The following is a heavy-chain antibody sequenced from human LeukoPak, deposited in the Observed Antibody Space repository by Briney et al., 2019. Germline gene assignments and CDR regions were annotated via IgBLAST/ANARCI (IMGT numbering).Heavy chain of an antibody. CDR1: GGSISSGGYS. J-gene: IGHJ6*02. V-gene: IGHV4-30-2*01. CDR2: IYHSGST. CDR3: ARDGSIRGYYYGMDV. D-gene: IGHD1-26*01. Sequence: SETLSLTCAVSGGSISSGGYSWSWIRQPPGKGLEWIGYIYHSGSTYYNPSLKSRVTISVDRSKDQFSLKLSSVTAADTAVYYCARDGSIRGYYYGMDVWGQGTTVTVSS.